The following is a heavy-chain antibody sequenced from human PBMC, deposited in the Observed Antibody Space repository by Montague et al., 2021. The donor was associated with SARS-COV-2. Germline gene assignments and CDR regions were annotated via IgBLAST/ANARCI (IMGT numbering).Heavy chain of an antibody. Sequence: TLSLTCTVSGGSISSGGYYWSWIRQHPGKGLEWIGYIYYSGSTYYNPSLKSRVTISVDTSKNQFSLKLSSVTAADTALYYCARARRGSGSGSYFDILVSWFDPGGQGTLVTVSS. CDR1: GGSISSGGYY. CDR2: IYYSGST. D-gene: IGHD3-10*01. V-gene: IGHV4-31*03. CDR3: ARARRGSGSGSYFDILVSWFDP. J-gene: IGHJ5*02.